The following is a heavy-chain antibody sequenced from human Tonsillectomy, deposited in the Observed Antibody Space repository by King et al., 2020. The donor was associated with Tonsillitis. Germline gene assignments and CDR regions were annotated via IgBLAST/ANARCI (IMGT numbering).Heavy chain of an antibody. CDR2: ISAYNGNT. Sequence: VQLVESGAEVKKPGASVKVSCKASGYTFTSYGISWVRQAPGQGLEWMGWISAYNGNTNYAQKLQGRVTMTTDTSTSTAYMELRSLRSDDTAVYYCARENSYYEFWSGYWKGWFDPCGQGTLVTVSS. CDR3: ARENSYYEFWSGYWKGWFDP. V-gene: IGHV1-18*01. D-gene: IGHD3-3*01. CDR1: GYTFTSYG. J-gene: IGHJ5*02.